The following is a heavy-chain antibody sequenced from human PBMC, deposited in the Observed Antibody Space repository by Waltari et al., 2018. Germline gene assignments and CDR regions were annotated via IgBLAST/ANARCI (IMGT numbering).Heavy chain of an antibody. V-gene: IGHV7-4-1*02. J-gene: IGHJ6*02. D-gene: IGHD4-17*01. CDR2: INTKNGHP. CDR1: GYTLTDYT. Sequence: QVQLAQSGSELKEPGASVKVSCRTSGYTLTDYTINWVRQAPGQGLEWMGWINTKNGHPTYVQGFTGRFVFSLDTSVSTTYLQITGLKAEDTAVYFCARALLGLTNRLDVWGQGTTVTISS. CDR3: ARALLGLTNRLDV.